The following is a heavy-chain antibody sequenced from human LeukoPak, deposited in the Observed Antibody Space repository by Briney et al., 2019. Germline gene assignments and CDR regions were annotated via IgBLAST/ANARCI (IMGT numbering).Heavy chain of an antibody. CDR1: GFTFSSYA. D-gene: IGHD2-2*01. V-gene: IGHV3-30*02. J-gene: IGHJ5*02. CDR3: AKDSPYCSSTSCYRSPRFDP. CDR2: IRYDGSNK. Sequence: GGSLRLSCAASGFTFSSYAMSWVRQAPGKGLEWVAFIRYDGSNKYYADSVKGRFTISRDNSKNTLYLQMNSLRAEDTAVYYCAKDSPYCSSTSCYRSPRFDPWGQGTLVTVSS.